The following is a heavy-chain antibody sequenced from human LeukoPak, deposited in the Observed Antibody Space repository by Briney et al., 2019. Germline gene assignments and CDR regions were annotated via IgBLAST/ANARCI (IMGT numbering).Heavy chain of an antibody. CDR3: ARAGPYGDYVDYFDY. V-gene: IGHV3-33*01. D-gene: IGHD4-17*01. CDR2: IWYDGSNE. CDR1: GFTFSTYG. J-gene: IGHJ4*02. Sequence: PGRSLRLSCAASGFTFSTYGMHWVRQAPGKGLEWVTLIWYDGSNEHYADSVKGRFTISRDNAKNSLYLQMNSLRAEDTAVYYCARAGPYGDYVDYFDYWGQGTLVTVSS.